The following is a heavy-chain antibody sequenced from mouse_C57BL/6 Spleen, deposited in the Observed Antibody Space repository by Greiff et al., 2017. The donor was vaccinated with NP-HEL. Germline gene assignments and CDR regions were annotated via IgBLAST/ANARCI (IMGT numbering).Heavy chain of an antibody. J-gene: IGHJ2*01. CDR3: TGFGESDY. D-gene: IGHD2-13*01. Sequence: EVKVEESGGGLVQPGGSMKLSCVASGFTFSNYWMNWVRQSPKKGLEWVAQIRLKSDNYATHYAESVKGRFTISRDDSKSSVYLQMNNLRAEDTGIYYCTGFGESDYWGQGTTLTVSS. CDR2: IRLKSDNYAT. CDR1: GFTFSNYW. V-gene: IGHV6-3*01.